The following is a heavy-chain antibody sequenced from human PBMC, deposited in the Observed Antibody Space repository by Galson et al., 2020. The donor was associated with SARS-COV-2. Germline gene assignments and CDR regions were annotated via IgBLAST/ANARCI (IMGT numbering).Heavy chain of an antibody. Sequence: SETLSLTCAVYGGSFSGYYWSWIRQPPGKGLEWIGEINHSGSTNYNPSLKSRVTISVDTSKNQFSLKLSSVTAADTAVYYWASAGYYYGSGSYSDYYYGMDVWGQGTTVTVSS. CDR3: ASAGYYYGSGSYSDYYYGMDV. CDR1: GGSFSGYY. D-gene: IGHD3-10*01. V-gene: IGHV4-34*01. J-gene: IGHJ6*02. CDR2: INHSGST.